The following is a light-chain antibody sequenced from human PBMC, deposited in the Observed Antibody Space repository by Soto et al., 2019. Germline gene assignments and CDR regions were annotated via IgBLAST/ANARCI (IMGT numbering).Light chain of an antibody. CDR1: SSDVGGYNY. V-gene: IGLV2-14*01. Sequence: QSALTQPASVSGSPGQSITISCTGTSSDVGGYNYVSWYQQHPGKAPKLMIYDVSNRLSGVSNRFSGSKSGNTASLTISGLQAEDEYDYYRSSYTSSSTLGVFGTGTKVTVL. J-gene: IGLJ1*01. CDR2: DVS. CDR3: SSYTSSSTLGV.